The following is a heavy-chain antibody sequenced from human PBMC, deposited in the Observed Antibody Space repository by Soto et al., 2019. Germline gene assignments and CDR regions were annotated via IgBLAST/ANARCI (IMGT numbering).Heavy chain of an antibody. CDR2: INHSGST. D-gene: IGHD6-6*01. V-gene: IGHV4-34*01. J-gene: IGHJ4*02. CDR3: ARFGAARRTSGIDY. CDR1: GGSFSGYY. Sequence: QVQLQQWGAGLLKPSETLSLTCAVYGGSFSGYYWSWIRQPPGKGLEWIGEINHSGSTNYNPSLMSRVTISVDASKNQFSLKLSSVTAADTAVYYCARFGAARRTSGIDYWGQGTLVTVSS.